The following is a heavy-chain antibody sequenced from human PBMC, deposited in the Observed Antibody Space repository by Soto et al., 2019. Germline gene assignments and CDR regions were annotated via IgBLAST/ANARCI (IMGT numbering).Heavy chain of an antibody. CDR2: VNNDGSGT. Sequence: EVQLLESGGGLVQPGGSRRLSCAAYGYTFSSYWIHWVRQAPGKGLVWVSRVNNDGSGTAYADSVEGRFTISRDNAKNTVYLQLNSLRAEDTAVYYCGRGGSEHAMDVWGQGTTVTVSS. V-gene: IGHV3-74*01. J-gene: IGHJ6*02. CDR1: GYTFSSYW. CDR3: GRGGSEHAMDV.